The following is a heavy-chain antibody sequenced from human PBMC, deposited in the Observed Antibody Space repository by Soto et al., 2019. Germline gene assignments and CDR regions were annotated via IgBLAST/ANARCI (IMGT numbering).Heavy chain of an antibody. CDR2: VFYSGST. D-gene: IGHD3-22*01. V-gene: IGHV4-31*03. Sequence: QVQLQESGPGLVKPSQTLSLTCTVSGGSISSGGYHCNWIRQRPGQGLEWIGYVFYSGSTYYNPSRKSRLSKSVDTSKNQFSLKLRSVTAADTAVYYCARARDSSGLAFDIWGQGTMVTVSS. J-gene: IGHJ3*02. CDR3: ARARDSSGLAFDI. CDR1: GGSISSGGYH.